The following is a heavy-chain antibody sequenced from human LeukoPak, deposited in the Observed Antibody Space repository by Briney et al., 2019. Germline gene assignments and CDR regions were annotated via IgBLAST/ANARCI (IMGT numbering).Heavy chain of an antibody. CDR2: ISGSGGST. V-gene: IGHV3-23*01. D-gene: IGHD3-22*01. J-gene: IGHJ4*02. CDR3: AKGITMIVVVLDY. Sequence: RPGGSLRLSCAASGFTFSSYAMSWVRQAPGKGLEWVSAISGSGGSTYYADSVKGRFTISRDNSKNTLYLQMNSLRAEDTAVYYCAKGITMIVVVLDYWGQGTLVTVSS. CDR1: GFTFSSYA.